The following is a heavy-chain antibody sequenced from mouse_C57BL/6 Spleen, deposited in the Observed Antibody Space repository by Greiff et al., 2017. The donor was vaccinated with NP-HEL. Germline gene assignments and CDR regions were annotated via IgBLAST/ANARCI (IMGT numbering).Heavy chain of an antibody. CDR3: ASSGLDGYAMDY. Sequence: VQLQQSGPELVKPGASVKLSCKASGYTFTSYDINWVKQRPGQGLEWIGRIYPGDGCTKYNEKFKGKATLTVDTSSSTAYMKLHSLTSEDSAVYFCASSGLDGYAMDYWGQGTSVTVSS. D-gene: IGHD2-3*01. J-gene: IGHJ4*01. V-gene: IGHV1-85*01. CDR2: IYPGDGCT. CDR1: GYTFTSYD.